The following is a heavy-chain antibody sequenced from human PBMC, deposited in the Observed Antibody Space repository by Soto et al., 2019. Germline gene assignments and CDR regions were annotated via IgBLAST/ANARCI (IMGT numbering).Heavy chain of an antibody. J-gene: IGHJ6*03. CDR2: IYYSGST. D-gene: IGHD4-4*01. CDR1: GGSISSYY. V-gene: IGHV4-59*08. CDR3: ARQAPYDYSKLYYMDV. Sequence: SETLSLTCTVSGGSISSYYWSWIRQPPGKGLEWIGYIYYSGSTNYNPSLKSRVTISVDTSKNQFSLKLSSVTAADTAVYYCARQAPYDYSKLYYMDVWGKGTTVT.